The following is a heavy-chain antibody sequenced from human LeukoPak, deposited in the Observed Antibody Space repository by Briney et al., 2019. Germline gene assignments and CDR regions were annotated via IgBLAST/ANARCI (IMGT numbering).Heavy chain of an antibody. CDR2: ISGSGGST. J-gene: IGHJ4*02. CDR1: GFTFSSYA. CDR3: AKMHRTSCYCPQFDY. Sequence: RGSLRLSCAASGFTFSSYAMSWVRQAPGKGLEWVSAISGSGGSTYYADSVKGRFTISRDNSKNTLYLQMNSLRAEDTAVYYCAKMHRTSCYCPQFDYWGQGTLVTVSS. D-gene: IGHD2-2*01. V-gene: IGHV3-23*01.